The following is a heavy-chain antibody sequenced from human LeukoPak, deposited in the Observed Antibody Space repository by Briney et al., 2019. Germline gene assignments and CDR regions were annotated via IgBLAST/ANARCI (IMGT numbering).Heavy chain of an antibody. Sequence: SVKVSCKAPGDTFNNYTITWLRQAPGQGLEWMGRIIPIFDITNYAQNFQGRVTIIADKSTSAVYMDLSRLRPEDTAVYYCARESAYSVVVDSYAFDVWGQGTLVTVSS. CDR3: ARESAYSVVVDSYAFDV. J-gene: IGHJ3*01. CDR1: GDTFNNYT. D-gene: IGHD2-21*01. CDR2: IIPIFDIT. V-gene: IGHV1-69*04.